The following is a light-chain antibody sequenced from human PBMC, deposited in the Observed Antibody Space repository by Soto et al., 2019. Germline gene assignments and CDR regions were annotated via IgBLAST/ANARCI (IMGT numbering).Light chain of an antibody. V-gene: IGKV1-5*01. CDR3: QHYNSYSEA. Sequence: DIQVTQSPPTLSASVGDRVTITCRASQTIITWMAWYQQKPGKAPKLLVYDASTLQSGVASRFSGSGSGTEFTLTISSLQPDDFATYYCQHYNSYSEAFGQGTKVDIK. CDR1: QTIITW. J-gene: IGKJ1*01. CDR2: DAS.